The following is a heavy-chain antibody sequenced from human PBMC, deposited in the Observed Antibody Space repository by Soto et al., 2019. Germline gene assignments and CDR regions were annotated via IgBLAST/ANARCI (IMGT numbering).Heavy chain of an antibody. J-gene: IGHJ6*02. Sequence: QVQLVQSGAEVKKPGSSVKVSCKASGGTFSSYAISWVRQAPGQGLEWMGGIIPIFGTANYAQKFQGRVTITADESTSTAYMELSSLRSEDTAVYYCARDRTYYYGPSYSGGMDVWGQGTTVTVSS. CDR1: GGTFSSYA. D-gene: IGHD3-10*01. V-gene: IGHV1-69*01. CDR2: IIPIFGTA. CDR3: ARDRTYYYGPSYSGGMDV.